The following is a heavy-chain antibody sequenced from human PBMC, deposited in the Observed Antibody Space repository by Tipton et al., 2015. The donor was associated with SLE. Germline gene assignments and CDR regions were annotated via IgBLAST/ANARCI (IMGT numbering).Heavy chain of an antibody. J-gene: IGHJ4*02. CDR1: GGSISSGGYS. CDR2: IYHSGST. CDR3: ARDPPKGSHFDY. V-gene: IGHV4-30-2*01. Sequence: TLSLTCAVSGGSISSGGYSWSWIRQPPGTGLEWIGYIYHSGSTYYNPSLKSRVTISVDRSKNQFSLKLSSVTAADTAVYYCARDPPKGSHFDYWGQGTLVTVSS.